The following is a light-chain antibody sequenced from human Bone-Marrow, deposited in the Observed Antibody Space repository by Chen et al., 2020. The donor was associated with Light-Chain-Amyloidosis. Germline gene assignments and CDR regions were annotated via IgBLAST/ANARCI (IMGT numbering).Light chain of an antibody. CDR2: DDS. J-gene: IGLJ3*02. V-gene: IGLV3-21*02. CDR1: NIASTS. Sequence: SYVLPQPSSVSVAPGQTATIACGGNNIASTSVHWYQQTPDQAPLVIVYDDSDRASGIPERLAGSNSGNTATLTIGRVEAGDEADYCYQVWGRSSDRAVFGGGTKLTVL. CDR3: QVWGRSSDRAV.